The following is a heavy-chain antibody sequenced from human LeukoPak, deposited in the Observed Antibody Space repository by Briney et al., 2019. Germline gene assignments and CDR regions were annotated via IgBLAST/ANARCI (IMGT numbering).Heavy chain of an antibody. V-gene: IGHV1-24*01. CDR1: GYTLTELS. CDR3: ATSTPGYGGNSRGAFDN. D-gene: IGHD4-23*01. J-gene: IGHJ3*02. CDR2: FDPEDGET. Sequence: ASVKVSCKVSGYTLTELSMHWVRQAPGKGLEWMGGFDPEDGETIYAQKFQGRVTMTEDTSTDTAYMELSSLRSEDTAVYYCATSTPGYGGNSRGAFDNWGQGTMVTVSS.